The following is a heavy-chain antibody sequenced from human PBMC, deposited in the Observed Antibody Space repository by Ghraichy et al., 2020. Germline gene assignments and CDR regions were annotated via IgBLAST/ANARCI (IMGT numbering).Heavy chain of an antibody. V-gene: IGHV3-30-3*01. Sequence: AGSLRLSCAASGFTFSSYAMHWVRQAPGKGLEWVAVISYDGSNKYYADSVKGRFTISRDNSKNTLYLQMNSLRAEDTAVYYCARDIRRFVVVTLVDYWGQGTLVTVSS. CDR3: ARDIRRFVVVTLVDY. CDR1: GFTFSSYA. J-gene: IGHJ4*02. D-gene: IGHD2-21*02. CDR2: ISYDGSNK.